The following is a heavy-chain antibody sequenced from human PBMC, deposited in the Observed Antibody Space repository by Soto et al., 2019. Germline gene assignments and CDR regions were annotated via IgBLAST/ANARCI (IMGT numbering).Heavy chain of an antibody. Sequence: QVQLVQSGAEVKKPGSSVKVSCKASGGTFSSYAISWVRQAPGQGLEWMGGIIPIFGTANYAQKYQGRVTITGDKSTSTGYMELSSLRSEDTAVYSCARERDDSSDQWWYDSWGQGTLVTVST. J-gene: IGHJ5*01. CDR3: ARERDDSSDQWWYDS. CDR1: GGTFSSYA. D-gene: IGHD3-22*01. CDR2: IIPIFGTA. V-gene: IGHV1-69*06.